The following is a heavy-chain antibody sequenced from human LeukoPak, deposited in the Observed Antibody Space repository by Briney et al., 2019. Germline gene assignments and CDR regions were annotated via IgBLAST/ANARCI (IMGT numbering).Heavy chain of an antibody. CDR2: ISSSGSTI. Sequence: GGSLRLSCAASGFTFSDYYMSWIRQAPGKGLEWVSYISSSGSTIYYADSVRGRFTISRDNVKNSLYLQMNSLRAEDTAVYYCARETPSSGHYLMDVWGQGTTVTVSS. J-gene: IGHJ6*02. CDR3: ARETPSSGHYLMDV. CDR1: GFTFSDYY. D-gene: IGHD3-22*01. V-gene: IGHV3-11*01.